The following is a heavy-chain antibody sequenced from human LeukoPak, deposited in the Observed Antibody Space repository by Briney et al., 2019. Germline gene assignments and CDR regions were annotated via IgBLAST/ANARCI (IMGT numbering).Heavy chain of an antibody. V-gene: IGHV3-30*04. CDR3: ARDPSHDYDHNYDY. D-gene: IGHD4-17*01. Sequence: GGSLRLSCAASGFTFSSYAMHRVRQAPGKGLEWVAVISYDGSNKYYADSVKGRFTISRDNSKNTLYLQMNSLRAEDTAVYYCARDPSHDYDHNYDYWGQGTLVIVSS. CDR1: GFTFSSYA. CDR2: ISYDGSNK. J-gene: IGHJ4*02.